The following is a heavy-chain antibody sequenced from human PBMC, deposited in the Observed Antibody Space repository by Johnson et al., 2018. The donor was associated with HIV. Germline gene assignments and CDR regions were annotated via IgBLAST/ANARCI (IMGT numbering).Heavy chain of an antibody. V-gene: IGHV3-30*14. CDR3: AKALGWELSI. D-gene: IGHD1-26*01. CDR1: GFTFSNYA. CDR2: LPYDGSNT. J-gene: IGHJ3*02. Sequence: QVQLVESGGGLVQPGRSLRLSCAASGFTFSNYAMHWVRQAPGKGLEWVAILPYDGSNTYYANSVKGRFTISRDNSKNMLYLQMGSLRAEDTAVYYCAKALGWELSIWGQGTMVTVSS.